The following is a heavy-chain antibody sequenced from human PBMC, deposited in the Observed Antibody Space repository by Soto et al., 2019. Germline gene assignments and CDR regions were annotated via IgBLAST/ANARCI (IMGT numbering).Heavy chain of an antibody. Sequence: QVQLQESGPGLVKPSETLSLTCTVSGGSISSYYWSWIRQPPGKGLEWIGYIFYTGSTNYNPSLKSRVLISVDTSKNQFSLKLMSVTAADTAVYYCARQDGYYYYIDVWGKGTTVTVSS. J-gene: IGHJ6*03. V-gene: IGHV4-59*08. CDR3: ARQDGYYYYIDV. CDR2: IFYTGST. CDR1: GGSISSYY.